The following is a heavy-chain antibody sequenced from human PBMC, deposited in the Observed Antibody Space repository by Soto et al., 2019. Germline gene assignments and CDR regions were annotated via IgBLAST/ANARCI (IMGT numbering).Heavy chain of an antibody. CDR1: GYTFTSYA. CDR3: ARDRSGWLGGDY. Sequence: QVQLVQSGAEVKKPGASVKVSCKASGYTFTSYAMHWVRQAPGQRLEWMGWINAGNGNTKYSQKFQGRVTITRDTSASTAYMELSSLRSEDTAVYYCARDRSGWLGGDYWGHGTLVTVSS. D-gene: IGHD6-19*01. CDR2: INAGNGNT. V-gene: IGHV1-3*01. J-gene: IGHJ4*01.